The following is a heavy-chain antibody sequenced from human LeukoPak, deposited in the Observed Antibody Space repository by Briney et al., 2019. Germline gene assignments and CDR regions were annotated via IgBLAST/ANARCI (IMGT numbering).Heavy chain of an antibody. Sequence: GGSLRLSCAASGFTFDDYAMHWVRQAPGKGLEWVLGISWNSGSIGYADSVKGRFTISRDNAKNSLYLQMNSLRAEDTALYYCATGLLRYYYYGMDVWGQGTTVTVSS. CDR1: GFTFDDYA. J-gene: IGHJ6*02. CDR3: ATGLLRYYYYGMDV. D-gene: IGHD2-21*01. V-gene: IGHV3-9*01. CDR2: ISWNSGSI.